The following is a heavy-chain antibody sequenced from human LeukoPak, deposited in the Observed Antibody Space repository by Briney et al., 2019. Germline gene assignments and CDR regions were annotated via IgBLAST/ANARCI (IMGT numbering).Heavy chain of an antibody. CDR3: ARDKGGYSSSWLNWFDP. Sequence: SVKVSCKASGGTFSSYAISWVRQAPGQGLEWMGELIPIFGTANYAQKFQGRVTITADESTSTAYMELSSLRSEDTALYYCARDKGGYSSSWLNWFDPWGQGTLVTVSS. CDR1: GGTFSSYA. CDR2: LIPIFGTA. D-gene: IGHD6-13*01. V-gene: IGHV1-69*01. J-gene: IGHJ5*02.